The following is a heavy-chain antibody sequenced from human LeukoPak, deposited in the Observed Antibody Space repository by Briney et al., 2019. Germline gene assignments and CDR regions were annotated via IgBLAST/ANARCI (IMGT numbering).Heavy chain of an antibody. CDR3: ARLRLGAAGTGVMDV. D-gene: IGHD6-13*01. J-gene: IGHJ6*03. V-gene: IGHV4-39*01. CDR1: GGSISSSSYY. CDR2: IYYSGST. Sequence: SETLSLTCTVSGGSISSSSYYWGWIRQPPGKGLEWIGSIYYSGSTYYNPPLKSRVTISVDTSKNQFSLKLSSVTATDTAVYCCARLRLGAAGTGVMDVWGKGTTVTISS.